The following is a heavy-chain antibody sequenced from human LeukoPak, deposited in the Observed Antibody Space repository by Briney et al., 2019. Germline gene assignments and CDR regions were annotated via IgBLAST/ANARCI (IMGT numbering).Heavy chain of an antibody. Sequence: GRSLRLSCAASGLSFSSYDMHWVRQAAGKGLEWVSAIGTKGDTYYSDSVRGRFTISRENGKNSLYLQMNSLRAGDTAVYYCAREMSDTVTWGWYFDLWGRGTLVTVSS. CDR3: AREMSDTVTWGWYFDL. CDR1: GLSFSSYD. CDR2: IGTKGDT. V-gene: IGHV3-13*01. D-gene: IGHD4-17*01. J-gene: IGHJ2*01.